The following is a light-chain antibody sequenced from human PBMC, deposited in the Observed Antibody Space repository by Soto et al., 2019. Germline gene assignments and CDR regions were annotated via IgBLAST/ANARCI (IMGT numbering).Light chain of an antibody. CDR3: QQRSNWPWT. CDR2: QTS. J-gene: IGKJ1*01. CDR1: QYINTR. Sequence: EIVLTQSPATLSSFPGDRVTLSCRASQYINTRLAWYQHRPGQAPRLLIYQTSIRAAGIPARFSASGSGTDFTLTISDVQPEDFAVYYCQQRSNWPWTVGQGTKVDTK. V-gene: IGKV3-11*01.